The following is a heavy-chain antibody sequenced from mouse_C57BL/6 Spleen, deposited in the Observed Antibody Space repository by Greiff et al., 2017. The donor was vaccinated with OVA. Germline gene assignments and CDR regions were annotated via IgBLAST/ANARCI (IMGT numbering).Heavy chain of an antibody. Sequence: EVQRVESGGDLVKPGGSLKLSCAASGFTFSSYGMSWVRQTPDKRLEWVATISSGGSYTYYPDSVKGRFTISRDNAKNTLYLQMSSLKSEDTAMYYCARGGDYDGAYYFDYWGQGTTLTVSS. J-gene: IGHJ2*01. V-gene: IGHV5-6*01. CDR1: GFTFSSYG. D-gene: IGHD2-4*01. CDR3: ARGGDYDGAYYFDY. CDR2: ISSGGSYT.